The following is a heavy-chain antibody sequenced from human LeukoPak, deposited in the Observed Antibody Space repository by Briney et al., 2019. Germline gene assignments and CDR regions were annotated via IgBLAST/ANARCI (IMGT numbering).Heavy chain of an antibody. V-gene: IGHV3-30*18. J-gene: IGHJ4*02. Sequence: GRSLRLSCADSGFTFSKHGMHWVRQAPGKGLEWVAVISNDGRNEYYADSVKGRFTISRDNSKKTLYLQMNSLRAEDTALYYCAKDQSENVPGYWGQGTLVTVSS. D-gene: IGHD3-10*02. CDR1: GFTFSKHG. CDR3: AKDQSENVPGY. CDR2: ISNDGRNE.